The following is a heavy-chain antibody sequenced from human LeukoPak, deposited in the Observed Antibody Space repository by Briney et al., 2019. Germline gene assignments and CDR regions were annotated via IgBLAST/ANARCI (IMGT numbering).Heavy chain of an antibody. D-gene: IGHD3-10*01. CDR2: INQDGSEE. J-gene: IGHJ4*02. CDR3: ASGPSPYGSDY. CDR1: GFTFSNYW. Sequence: GGSLRLSCAASGFTFSNYWMTWVRQAPGKGLEWVAHINQDGSEEHYMDSVKARFTISRDNAKNSLSLQMNSLRAEDTAVYYCASGPSPYGSDYWGQGTLVTVSS. V-gene: IGHV3-7*01.